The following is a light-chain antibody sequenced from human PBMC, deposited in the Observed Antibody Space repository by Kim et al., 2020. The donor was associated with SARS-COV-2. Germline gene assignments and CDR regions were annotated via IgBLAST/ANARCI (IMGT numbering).Light chain of an antibody. J-gene: IGLJ2*01. CDR3: QTLDTVRVL. V-gene: IGLV4-69*01. CDR1: SGHSNYA. CDR2: VNSGGTL. Sequence: SVKLTCTLGSGHSNYAVAGHQQPPEKGPRHLLSVNSGGTLIKGDGIPDRFSGSRSGAEHYLSISSLQSEDEAEYYCQTLDTVRVLFGGGTQLTVL.